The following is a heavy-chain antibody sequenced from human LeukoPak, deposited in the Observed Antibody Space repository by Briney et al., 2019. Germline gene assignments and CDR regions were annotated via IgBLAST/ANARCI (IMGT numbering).Heavy chain of an antibody. CDR2: IYYSGST. CDR1: GDSISSSSYY. D-gene: IGHD2-15*01. J-gene: IGHJ5*02. CDR3: ARHVGGYCSGGSCYPSWFDP. V-gene: IGHV4-61*05. Sequence: SETLSLTCTVSGDSISSSSYYWSWIRQPPGKGLEWIGYIYYSGSTNYNPSLKSRVTISVDTSKNQFSLKLSSVTAADTAVYYCARHVGGYCSGGSCYPSWFDPWGQGTLVTVSS.